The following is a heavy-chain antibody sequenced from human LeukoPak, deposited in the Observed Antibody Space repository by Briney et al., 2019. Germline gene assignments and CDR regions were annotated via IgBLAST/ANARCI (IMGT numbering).Heavy chain of an antibody. CDR1: GGSFSGHY. J-gene: IGHJ4*02. CDR3: ARGRYVTTRGGAAAGFLDY. Sequence: SETLSLTCAVSGGSFSGHYWNWIRQPPGKGLERIGEINHGGSTNYNPSLKSRVTISVDTSQNQFSLRLSSVTAADTAVYYCARGRYVTTRGGAAAGFLDYWGQGTLVTVST. D-gene: IGHD6-13*01. V-gene: IGHV4-34*01. CDR2: INHGGST.